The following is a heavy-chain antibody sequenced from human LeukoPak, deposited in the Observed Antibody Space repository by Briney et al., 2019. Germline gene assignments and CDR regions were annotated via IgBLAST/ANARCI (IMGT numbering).Heavy chain of an antibody. J-gene: IGHJ4*02. D-gene: IGHD3-22*01. CDR2: IYNGGST. CDR3: ARGGYDSSGNPDY. CDR1: GFTVSSNY. V-gene: IGHV3-53*01. Sequence: GGSLRLSCAASGFTVSSNYMNWVRQAPGRGLEWVSVIYNGGSTYYVDSVKGRFTISRDNSRDTLYLQMSSLRAEDTAVYYCARGGYDSSGNPDYWGQGTLVAVSS.